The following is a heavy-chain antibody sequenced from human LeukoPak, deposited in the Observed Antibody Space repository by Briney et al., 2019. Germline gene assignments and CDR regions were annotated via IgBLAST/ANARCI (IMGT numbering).Heavy chain of an antibody. Sequence: SETLSLTCTVSGGSISSGGYYWSWIRQHPGKGLEWIGYIYYSGSTYYNPSLKSRVTISVDTSKNQFSLKLSSVTAADTAVYYCARVSSGATTVDYWGQGTLVTVSS. V-gene: IGHV4-31*03. CDR3: ARVSSGATTVDY. CDR1: GGSISSGGYY. D-gene: IGHD1-26*01. J-gene: IGHJ4*02. CDR2: IYYSGST.